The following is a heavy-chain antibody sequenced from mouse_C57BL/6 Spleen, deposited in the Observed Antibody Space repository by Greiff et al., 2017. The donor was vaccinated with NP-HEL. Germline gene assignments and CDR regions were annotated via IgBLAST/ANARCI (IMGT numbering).Heavy chain of an antibody. D-gene: IGHD1-1*01. CDR1: GYTFTSYW. J-gene: IGHJ2*01. Sequence: QVQLQQPGAELVKPGASVKLSCKASGYTFTSYWMHWVKQRPGQGLEWIGMIHPNSGSTNYNQKFKGKSTLTVDKSSSTAYMQLSSLTSEDSAVYYCARWGYGSFYYFDYWGQGTTLTVSS. CDR3: ARWGYGSFYYFDY. CDR2: IHPNSGST. V-gene: IGHV1-64*01.